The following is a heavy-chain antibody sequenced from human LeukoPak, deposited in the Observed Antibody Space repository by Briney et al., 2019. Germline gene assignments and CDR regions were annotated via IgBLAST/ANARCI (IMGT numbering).Heavy chain of an antibody. CDR3: ARESIVVVPAADYYYYYMDV. CDR2: IYYSGST. Sequence: PSETLSLTCTVSGGSIRGHYWSWIRQPPGKGLKWIGYIYYSGSTNYNPSLKSRVTISVDTSKNQFSLKLSSVTAADTAVYYCARESIVVVPAADYYYYYMDVWGKGTTVTVSS. CDR1: GGSIRGHY. V-gene: IGHV4-59*11. J-gene: IGHJ6*03. D-gene: IGHD2-2*01.